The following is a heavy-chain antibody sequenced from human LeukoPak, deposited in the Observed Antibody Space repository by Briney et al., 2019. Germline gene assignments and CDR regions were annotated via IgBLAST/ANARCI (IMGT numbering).Heavy chain of an antibody. CDR3: ARDSFTMVRGGQIDY. J-gene: IGHJ4*02. Sequence: ASVKVSCKASGYTFTSYGISWVRQAPGQGLEWMGWISAYNGNTNYAQKLQGRVTMTTDTSTSTAYMELRSLRSDDTAVYYCARDSFTMVRGGQIDYWGQGTLVTVSS. CDR1: GYTFTSYG. CDR2: ISAYNGNT. D-gene: IGHD3-10*01. V-gene: IGHV1-18*01.